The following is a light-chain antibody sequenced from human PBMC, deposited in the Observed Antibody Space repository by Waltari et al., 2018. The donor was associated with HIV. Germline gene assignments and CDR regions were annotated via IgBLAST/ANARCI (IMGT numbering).Light chain of an antibody. J-gene: IGLJ2*01. CDR2: EVS. V-gene: IGLV2-14*01. Sequence: QSALTHPASVSGSPGQSITISCTGTSSDVGGYNYVSWYQQHPGKAPKLMIYEVSNRPSGVSNRFSGSKSGNTASPTISGLQAEDEADYYCSSYTSSSTVVFGGGTKLTVL. CDR1: SSDVGGYNY. CDR3: SSYTSSSTVV.